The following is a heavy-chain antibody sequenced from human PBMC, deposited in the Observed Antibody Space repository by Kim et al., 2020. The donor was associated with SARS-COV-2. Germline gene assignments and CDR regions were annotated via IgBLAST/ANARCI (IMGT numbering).Heavy chain of an antibody. Sequence: YLDSVQGRFTIARANTKNTVFLQMNSLRAADTALYYCAKWRGAQSEFDFWGQGTRVTVSS. J-gene: IGHJ4*02. CDR3: AKWRGAQSEFDF. D-gene: IGHD1-26*01. V-gene: IGHV3-7*01.